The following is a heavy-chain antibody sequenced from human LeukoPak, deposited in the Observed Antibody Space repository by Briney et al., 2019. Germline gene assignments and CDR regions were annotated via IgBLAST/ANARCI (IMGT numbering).Heavy chain of an antibody. CDR2: INGSGGST. CDR3: AKDPQGILTGYSNAFDI. D-gene: IGHD3-9*01. CDR1: RFTLSSYG. Sequence: GGSLRLSCAASRFTLSSYGMSWVRQAPGKGLEWLSAINGSGGSTYYAHSVKGRFTISRDNSNTMLYLQMNSLGAEDTAVYYCAKDPQGILTGYSNAFDIWGQGTMVTVSS. V-gene: IGHV3-23*01. J-gene: IGHJ3*02.